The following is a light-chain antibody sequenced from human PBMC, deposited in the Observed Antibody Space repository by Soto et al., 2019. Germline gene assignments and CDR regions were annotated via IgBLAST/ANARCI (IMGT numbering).Light chain of an antibody. CDR3: QQYGGSPYT. V-gene: IGKV3-20*01. CDR2: GAS. Sequence: EIVLTQSPGTLSLSPGERATLSCRASQSVRSNYLDWYQQKPGQAPRLLIYGASFRATDIPDRFSGGGSGADFTLSISRLEPEDFAVYYCQQYGGSPYTFGQGTKLEIK. CDR1: QSVRSNY. J-gene: IGKJ2*01.